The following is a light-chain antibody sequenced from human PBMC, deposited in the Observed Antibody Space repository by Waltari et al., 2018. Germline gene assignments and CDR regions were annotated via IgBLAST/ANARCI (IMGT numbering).Light chain of an antibody. Sequence: DIQMTQSPSTLSASVGDRVTITCRASQSISAWLAWYQLRPGKAPKLLISDGSILERGVPSRVSGSGSGTEFTLTINSLQPDDFATYYCHQYTNFPLTFGGGTTVEIK. CDR1: QSISAW. J-gene: IGKJ4*01. CDR3: HQYTNFPLT. V-gene: IGKV1-5*01. CDR2: DGS.